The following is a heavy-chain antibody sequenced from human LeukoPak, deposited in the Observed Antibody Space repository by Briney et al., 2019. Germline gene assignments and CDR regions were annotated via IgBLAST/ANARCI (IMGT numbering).Heavy chain of an antibody. J-gene: IGHJ4*02. CDR2: ISSSSSYI. CDR3: ARGGGSYDY. V-gene: IGHV3-21*01. Sequence: GGSLRLSCAASGFTFSSYSMNWVRQAPGKGLEWVSSISSSSSYIYYADSVKGRFTISRDNAKNSLYLQMNSLSAEDTGVYYCARGGGSYDYWGQGTLVTVSS. CDR1: GFTFSSYS. D-gene: IGHD1-26*01.